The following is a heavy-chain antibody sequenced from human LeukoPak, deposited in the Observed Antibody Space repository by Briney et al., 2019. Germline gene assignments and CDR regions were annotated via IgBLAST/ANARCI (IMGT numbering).Heavy chain of an antibody. Sequence: SVKVSCKASGGTFSSYAISWVRQAPGQGLEWMGGIIPIFGTANYAQKFQGRVTITADESTSTAYMELSSLRSEDTAVYYCARGSRVWDSSGYYYLADDYWGQGTLVTVSS. J-gene: IGHJ4*02. V-gene: IGHV1-69*13. CDR1: GGTFSSYA. CDR2: IIPIFGTA. CDR3: ARGSRVWDSSGYYYLADDY. D-gene: IGHD3-22*01.